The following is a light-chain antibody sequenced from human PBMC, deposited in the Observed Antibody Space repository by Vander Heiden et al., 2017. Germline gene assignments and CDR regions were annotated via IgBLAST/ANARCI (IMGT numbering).Light chain of an antibody. Sequence: DAVMTQSPLSLPVTLGQPASNSCRTSQSLLYSDGNTYLNWFHQRPGQSPKRLIYRVSNRDSGVPDRFSGSESGTDFTLKISRVEAEDVGIYYCMQATHWPYTFGQGTKLEIK. J-gene: IGKJ2*01. CDR2: RVS. CDR3: MQATHWPYT. V-gene: IGKV2-30*01. CDR1: QSLLYSDGNTY.